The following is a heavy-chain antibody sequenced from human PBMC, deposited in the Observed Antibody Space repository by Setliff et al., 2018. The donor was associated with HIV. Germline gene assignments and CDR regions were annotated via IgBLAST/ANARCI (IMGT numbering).Heavy chain of an antibody. D-gene: IGHD3-3*01. J-gene: IGHJ4*02. CDR1: GYTFPNYG. CDR2: ISTLDMSI. CDR3: ACAPRILPDFDNPHPHFDH. V-gene: IGHV1-18*01. Sequence: ASVKVPCQDSGYTFPNYGIRLVRQAAGQGLEWMGWISTLDMSINYVDKFEGRITRTTDTSTSTANMEMRLLISDDTAVYFCACAPRILPDFDNPHPHFDHWGQGTLVTVSS.